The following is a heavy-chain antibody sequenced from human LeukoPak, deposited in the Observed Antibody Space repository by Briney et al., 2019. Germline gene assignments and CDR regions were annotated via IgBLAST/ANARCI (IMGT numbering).Heavy chain of an antibody. V-gene: IGHV3-21*01. J-gene: IGHJ4*02. D-gene: IGHD5-18*01. CDR2: ISSSSSYI. CDR3: ARDQYSYAHAAH. Sequence: PGGSLRLSCAASGFSFSSYTMNWVRQAPGKGLEWVSIISSSSSYIYYADSVKGRFTISRDNAKNALYLQMNSLRVEDTAVYYCARDQYSYAHAAHWGQGTLVTVSS. CDR1: GFSFSSYT.